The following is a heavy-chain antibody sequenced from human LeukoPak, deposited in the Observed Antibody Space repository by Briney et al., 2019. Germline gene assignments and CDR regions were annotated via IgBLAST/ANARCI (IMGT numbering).Heavy chain of an antibody. CDR1: GFTFSSYA. J-gene: IGHJ6*02. D-gene: IGHD1-26*01. CDR3: ARDGGGSYYSYYYGMDV. V-gene: IGHV3-30*04. Sequence: GTSLRLSCAASGFTFSSYAMHWVRQTPGKGLEWMAVISYDGTTKYYADSVKGRFTISRDNSKNTLYPQMNSLRAEDTAVYYCARDGGGSYYSYYYGMDVWGQGTTVTVSS. CDR2: ISYDGTTK.